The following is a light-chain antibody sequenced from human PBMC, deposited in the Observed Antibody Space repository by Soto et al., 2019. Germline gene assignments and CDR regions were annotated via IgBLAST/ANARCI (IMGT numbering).Light chain of an antibody. Sequence: QSVLTHPASVSGSPGQSITISCTGTSSDVGAYDYVSWYQQHPGKAPKLLIYDVTTRPSGVSNRFSGSKSGNTASLTISGLETDDEAEYYCSSFTSTFTLVFGTGTKVTVL. CDR3: SSFTSTFTLV. CDR2: DVT. CDR1: SSDVGAYDY. J-gene: IGLJ1*01. V-gene: IGLV2-14*03.